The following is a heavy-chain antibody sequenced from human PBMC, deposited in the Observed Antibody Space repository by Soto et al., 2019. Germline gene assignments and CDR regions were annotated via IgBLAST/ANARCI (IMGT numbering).Heavy chain of an antibody. CDR1: GFTFSSYG. J-gene: IGHJ3*02. CDR3: ARDYDILTGYSNDAFDI. D-gene: IGHD3-9*01. CDR2: IWYDGSNK. Sequence: GGSLRLSFAASGFTFSSYGMHWVRQAPGKGLEWVAVIWYDGSNKYYADSVKGRFTISRDNSKNTLYLQMNSLRAEDTAVYYCARDYDILTGYSNDAFDIWGQGTMVTVSS. V-gene: IGHV3-33*01.